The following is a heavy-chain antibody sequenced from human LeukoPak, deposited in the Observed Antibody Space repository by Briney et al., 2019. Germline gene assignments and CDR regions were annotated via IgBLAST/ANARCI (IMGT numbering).Heavy chain of an antibody. D-gene: IGHD3-22*01. CDR3: AIGVGNYGFFGY. CDR2: IDTNTGNP. J-gene: IGHJ4*02. Sequence: GASVKVSCKDSGYTFAIYFTHWVRQAPGRGLDWMGWIDTNTGNPTYAQGFTGRFVFSLDTSVSTAYLQISSLEAEDTAVYYCAIGVGNYGFFGYWGQGTLVTVSS. CDR1: GYTFAIYF. V-gene: IGHV7-4-1*02.